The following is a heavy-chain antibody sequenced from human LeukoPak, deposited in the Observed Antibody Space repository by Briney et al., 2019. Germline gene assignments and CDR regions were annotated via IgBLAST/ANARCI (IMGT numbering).Heavy chain of an antibody. Sequence: SETLSLTCTVSGGSIISSSYYWGWIRQPPGKGLEWIGSIYYSGSTYYNPSLQSRVTISVDTSKNQFSLKLSSVTAADTAVYYCARRHRFYDSSGYYYGGYYFDNWGQGTLVTVSS. CDR2: IYYSGST. V-gene: IGHV4-39*01. CDR1: GGSIISSSYY. CDR3: ARRHRFYDSSGYYYGGYYFDN. J-gene: IGHJ4*02. D-gene: IGHD3-22*01.